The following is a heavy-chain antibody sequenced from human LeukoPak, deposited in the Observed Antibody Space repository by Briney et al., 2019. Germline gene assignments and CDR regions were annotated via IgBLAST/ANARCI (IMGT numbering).Heavy chain of an antibody. V-gene: IGHV3-30-3*01. Sequence: SGGSLRLSCAASGFTFSSYWMSWVRQAPGKGLEWVAVISYDGSNKYYADSVKGRFTISRDNSKNTLYLQMNSLRAEDTAVYYCARVPAARYYFDYWGQGTLVTVSS. CDR1: GFTFSSYW. CDR3: ARVPAARYYFDY. CDR2: ISYDGSNK. D-gene: IGHD2-2*01. J-gene: IGHJ4*02.